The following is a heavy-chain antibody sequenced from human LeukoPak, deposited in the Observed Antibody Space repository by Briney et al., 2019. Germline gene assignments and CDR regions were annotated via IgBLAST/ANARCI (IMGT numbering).Heavy chain of an antibody. V-gene: IGHV4-59*08. D-gene: IGHD1-26*01. Sequence: SETLSLTCTVSGVSISSCYWRWIRQPPGKGLEGIGYIFYSGNTIYNPSLKSRLTISVHTSKNHFSLRLRSLPAAGTAVYYCARLAAISGSDYPDDWGQGTLVTVSS. CDR2: IFYSGNT. CDR1: GVSISSCY. J-gene: IGHJ4*02. CDR3: ARLAAISGSDYPDD.